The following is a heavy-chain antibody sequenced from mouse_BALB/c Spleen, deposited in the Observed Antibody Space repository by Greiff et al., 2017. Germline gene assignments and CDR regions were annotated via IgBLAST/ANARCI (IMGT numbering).Heavy chain of an antibody. J-gene: IGHJ4*01. Sequence: EVQGVESGPGLVKPSQSLSLTCTVTGYSITSDYAWNWIRQFPGNKLEWMGYISYSGSTSYNPSLKSRISITRDTSKNQFFLQLNSVTTEDTATYYCARSAQGYAMDYWGQGTSVTVSS. V-gene: IGHV3-2*02. CDR2: ISYSGST. CDR1: GYSITSDYA. CDR3: ARSAQGYAMDY.